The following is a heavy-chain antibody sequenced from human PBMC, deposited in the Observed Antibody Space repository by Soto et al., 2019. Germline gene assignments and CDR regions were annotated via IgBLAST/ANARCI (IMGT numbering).Heavy chain of an antibody. Sequence: EVQLVQSGAEVKKPRESLKISCKGSGYSFTSYWIGWVRQMPGKGLEWMGIIYPGDSDTRYSPSFQGQVTISADKSISTAYLQWSSLKASDTAMYYCARPNPMVTSPWEFDYWGQGTLVTVSS. CDR3: ARPNPMVTSPWEFDY. J-gene: IGHJ4*02. D-gene: IGHD5-18*01. V-gene: IGHV5-51*01. CDR2: IYPGDSDT. CDR1: GYSFTSYW.